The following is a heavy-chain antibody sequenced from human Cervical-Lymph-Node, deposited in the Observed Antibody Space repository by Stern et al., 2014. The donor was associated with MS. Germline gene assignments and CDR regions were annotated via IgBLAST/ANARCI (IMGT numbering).Heavy chain of an antibody. CDR3: ARDPFFADYDIVDEVGDY. CDR2: IWYDGSNK. J-gene: IGHJ4*02. CDR1: GFTFSSYG. D-gene: IGHD3-9*01. Sequence: VQLVESGGGVVQPGRSLRLSCAASGFTFSSYGMHWVRQAPGKGLEWGAVIWYDGSNKYYADSVKGRFTISRDNSKNTLYLQMNSLRAEDTAVYYCARDPFFADYDIVDEVGDYWGQGTLVTVSS. V-gene: IGHV3-33*01.